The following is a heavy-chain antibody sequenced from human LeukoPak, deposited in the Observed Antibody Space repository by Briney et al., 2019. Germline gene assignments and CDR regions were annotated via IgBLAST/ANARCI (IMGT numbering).Heavy chain of an antibody. Sequence: SETLSLTCTVSGYSISSGYYWGWIRQPPGKGLERIGSIYHSGSTYYNPSLKSRVTISVDTSKNQFSLKLSSVTAADTAVYYCGRFYVDTAPHFDYWGQGTLVTVSS. CDR1: GYSISSGYY. J-gene: IGHJ4*02. D-gene: IGHD5-18*01. CDR2: IYHSGST. CDR3: GRFYVDTAPHFDY. V-gene: IGHV4-38-2*02.